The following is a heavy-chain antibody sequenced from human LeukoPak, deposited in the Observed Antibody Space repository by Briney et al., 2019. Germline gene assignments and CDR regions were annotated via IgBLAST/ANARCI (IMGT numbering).Heavy chain of an antibody. V-gene: IGHV5-51*01. CDR2: IYPGDSDT. J-gene: IGHJ4*02. CDR3: ARFLGYSYGYSYFDY. D-gene: IGHD5-18*01. CDR1: GYSFTSYW. Sequence: GESLKISCKGSGYSFTSYWIGWVRQMPGKGLEWMGIIYPGDSDTRYSPSFQGQVTISADKSISTAYLQSSSLKASDTAMYYCARFLGYSYGYSYFDYWGQGTLVTVSS.